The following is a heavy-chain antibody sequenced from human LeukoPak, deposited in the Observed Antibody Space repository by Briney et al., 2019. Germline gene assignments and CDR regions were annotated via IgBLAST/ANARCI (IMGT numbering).Heavy chain of an antibody. D-gene: IGHD5-18*01. CDR3: ATSGRGYSYGTIDF. CDR1: GGSMNDYY. V-gene: IGHV4-59*01. Sequence: SETLSLTCTVSGGSMNDYYWSWIRQPPGKELEWIGYFFYSGSTNYHPSLKSRVTISVDSSKTQFSLNLSSVTAADTAVYFCATSGRGYSYGTIDFWGQGTLVTVSS. J-gene: IGHJ4*02. CDR2: FFYSGST.